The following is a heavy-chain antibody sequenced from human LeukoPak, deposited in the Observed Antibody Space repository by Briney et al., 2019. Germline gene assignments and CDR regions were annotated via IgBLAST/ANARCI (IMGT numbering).Heavy chain of an antibody. CDR2: IIPIFGTA. Sequence: SVKVSCKASGGTFSSYAISWVRQAPGQGLEWMGGIIPIFGTANYAQKFQGRVTITADESTSTAYMELSSLRSEDTAVYYCARASFTIFGVVIDIHWFDPWGQGTLLTVSS. V-gene: IGHV1-69*13. CDR1: GGTFSSYA. CDR3: ARASFTIFGVVIDIHWFDP. D-gene: IGHD3-3*01. J-gene: IGHJ5*02.